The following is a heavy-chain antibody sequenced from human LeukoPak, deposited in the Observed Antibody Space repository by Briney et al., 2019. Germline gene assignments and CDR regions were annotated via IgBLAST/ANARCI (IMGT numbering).Heavy chain of an antibody. CDR3: ARAGAVAGSFDY. CDR2: ISSSSVTI. CDR1: GFTFSHYS. J-gene: IGHJ4*02. D-gene: IGHD6-19*01. Sequence: PGGSLRLSCAASGFTFSHYSVNWVRQAPGKGLEWVSYISSSSVTIYYADSVKGRFTISRDNAKNSLYLQMNSLRTEDTAVYYCARAGAVAGSFDYWGQGTLVTVSS. V-gene: IGHV3-48*04.